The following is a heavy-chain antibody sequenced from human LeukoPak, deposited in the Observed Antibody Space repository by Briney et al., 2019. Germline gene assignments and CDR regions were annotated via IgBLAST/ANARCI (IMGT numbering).Heavy chain of an antibody. J-gene: IGHJ4*02. CDR3: ARDLFLSGIPAAGVFDY. V-gene: IGHV3-7*01. D-gene: IGHD6-25*01. CDR2: IRQDGSDK. CDR1: GFTFRNYW. Sequence: GGSLRLSCAASGFTFRNYWMSWVRQAPGKGLEWVANIRQDGSDKYYMESVKGRFTISRDNANSSLYLQMNSLRAEDTAVYYCARDLFLSGIPAAGVFDYWGQGTLVTVSS.